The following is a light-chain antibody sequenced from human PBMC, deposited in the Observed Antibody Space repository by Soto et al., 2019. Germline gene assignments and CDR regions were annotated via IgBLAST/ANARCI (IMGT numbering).Light chain of an antibody. V-gene: IGKV3-11*01. CDR2: DVS. CDR3: RQHSDLFPWS. CDR1: QSVNSN. J-gene: IGKJ1*01. Sequence: ETVMTLSPTTLSLSPAKRATLSCRASQSVNSNLAWYQQKPGQAPRLLIYDVSKRATGIPARFSGSGSGTDFTLTINTLVHAEYAVYYCRQHSDLFPWSFGQGSKVDIK.